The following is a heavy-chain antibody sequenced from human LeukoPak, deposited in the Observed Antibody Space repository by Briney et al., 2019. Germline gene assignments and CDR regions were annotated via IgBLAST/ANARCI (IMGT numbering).Heavy chain of an antibody. V-gene: IGHV6-1*01. CDR1: GDSVSSKNGA. CDR2: TYYRSKWYD. J-gene: IGHJ5*01. CDR3: ARDLGTSGWYTFDF. D-gene: IGHD6-19*01. Sequence: SQTLSLTCAISGDSVSSKNGAWNWIRQSPSRGLEWLGRTYYRSKWYDEYANSVKGRVTINPDTSKNQFSLHVYSVTPEDTAVYYCARDLGTSGWYTFDFWGQGTLVTVSS.